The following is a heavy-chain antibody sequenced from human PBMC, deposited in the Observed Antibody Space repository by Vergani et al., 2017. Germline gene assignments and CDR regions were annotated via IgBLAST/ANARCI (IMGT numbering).Heavy chain of an antibody. D-gene: IGHD3-22*01. V-gene: IGHV3-21*01. CDR3: ARDAYYYDSSGKNNFDY. CDR2: ISSSSSYI. J-gene: IGHJ4*02. Sequence: EVQLVESGGGLVKPGGSLRLSCAASGFTFSSYSTNWVRQAPGKGLEWVSSISSSSSYIYYADSVKGRFTISRDNAKNSLYLQMNSLRAEDTAVYYCARDAYYYDSSGKNNFDYWGQGTLVTVSS. CDR1: GFTFSSYS.